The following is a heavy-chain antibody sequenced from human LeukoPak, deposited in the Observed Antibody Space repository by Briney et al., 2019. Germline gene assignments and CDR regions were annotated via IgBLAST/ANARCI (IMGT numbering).Heavy chain of an antibody. J-gene: IGHJ4*02. CDR2: ISYDGSNK. CDR1: GFTFSSYA. CDR3: ARGRGYSYGQLDY. V-gene: IGHV3-30*04. D-gene: IGHD5-18*01. Sequence: GGSQRLSCAASGFTFSSYAMHWVRQAPGKGLEWVAVISYDGSNKYYADSVKGRFTISRDNAKNSLYLQMNSLRAEDTAVYYCARGRGYSYGQLDYWGQGTLVTVSS.